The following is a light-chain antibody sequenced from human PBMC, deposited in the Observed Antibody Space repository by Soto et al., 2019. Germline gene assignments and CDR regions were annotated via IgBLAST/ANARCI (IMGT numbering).Light chain of an antibody. Sequence: QSVLTQPPSASGTPGQKVTVSCSGSTSNIGSKTVNWYQQLPGSAPILLIYRDNQRPSGVPDRFSGSKSGTSAYQAISGLQSDDEADYYCSAWDDSLNGVVFGGGTKVTVL. CDR2: RDN. CDR1: TSNIGSKT. J-gene: IGLJ2*01. V-gene: IGLV1-44*01. CDR3: SAWDDSLNGVV.